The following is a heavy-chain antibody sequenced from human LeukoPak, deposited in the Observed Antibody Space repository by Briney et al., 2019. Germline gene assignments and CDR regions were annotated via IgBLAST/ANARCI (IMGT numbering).Heavy chain of an antibody. V-gene: IGHV4-59*01. CDR3: ARVLLGYCSSTSCYTGLGYWYFDL. Sequence: SETLSLTCTVSGGSISSYYWSWIRQPPGKGLEWIGYIYYSGSTNYNPSLKSRVTISVDTSTNQLSLMLSSVTAADTAVYYCARVLLGYCSSTSCYTGLGYWYFDLWGRGTLVTVSS. D-gene: IGHD2-2*02. J-gene: IGHJ2*01. CDR1: GGSISSYY. CDR2: IYYSGST.